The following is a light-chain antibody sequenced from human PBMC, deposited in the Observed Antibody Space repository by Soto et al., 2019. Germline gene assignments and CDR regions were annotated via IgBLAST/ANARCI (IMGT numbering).Light chain of an antibody. CDR2: GAS. V-gene: IGKV3-15*01. Sequence: EIVVTQSPATLSVSAGERATLSCRASQSVSSNLAWYQQKPGQAPRLLIYGASTRATGIPARFSGSGSGTECTLTISSLQSEDFAVYYCQQYNNSTLTFGQGTKVDIK. CDR3: QQYNNSTLT. J-gene: IGKJ1*01. CDR1: QSVSSN.